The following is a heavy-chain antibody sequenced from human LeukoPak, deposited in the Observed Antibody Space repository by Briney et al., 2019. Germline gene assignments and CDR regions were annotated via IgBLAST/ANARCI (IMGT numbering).Heavy chain of an antibody. Sequence: GSLRLSCAASGFTLNNYGVHWVRQAPGKGLEWVAFIRFDGSNEYYADSVKGRFTISRDNSKNTMYLQMNSLRAEDTAVYYCAKDQGYYGSGSYKEYFQHWGQGTLVTVSS. J-gene: IGHJ1*01. D-gene: IGHD3-10*01. CDR1: GFTLNNYG. CDR2: IRFDGSNE. CDR3: AKDQGYYGSGSYKEYFQH. V-gene: IGHV3-30*02.